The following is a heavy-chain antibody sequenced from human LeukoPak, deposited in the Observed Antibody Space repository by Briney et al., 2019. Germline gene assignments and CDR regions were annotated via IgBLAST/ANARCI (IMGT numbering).Heavy chain of an antibody. CDR1: GFTFSSCV. CDR2: ISSSGGST. J-gene: IGHJ6*03. V-gene: IGHV3-23*01. D-gene: IGHD6-19*01. Sequence: GGSLRLFCAASGFTFSSCVMSWVRQAPGKGLERVSAISSSGGSTDNADSVKGRFTISRDNSKDMLYLQMNSLRAEDTAVYYCARRTAGAKDVWGKGTTVTV. CDR3: ARRTAGAKDV.